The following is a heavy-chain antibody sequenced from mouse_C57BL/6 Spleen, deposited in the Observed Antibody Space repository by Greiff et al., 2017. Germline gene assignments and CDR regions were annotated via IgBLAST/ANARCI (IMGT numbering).Heavy chain of an antibody. CDR3: ARSCDGYAMDY. CDR1: GYAFSSYW. V-gene: IGHV1-80*01. J-gene: IGHJ4*01. Sequence: VQLQESGAELVKPGASVKISCKASGYAFSSYWMNWVKQRPGKGLEWIGQIYPGDGDTNYNGKFKGKATLTADKSSSTAYMQLSSLTSEDSAVYFCARSCDGYAMDYWGQGTSVTVSS. CDR2: IYPGDGDT.